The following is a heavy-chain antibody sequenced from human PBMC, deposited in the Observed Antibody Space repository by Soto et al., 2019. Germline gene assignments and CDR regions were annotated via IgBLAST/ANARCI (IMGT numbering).Heavy chain of an antibody. Sequence: EVQLVESGGGLVQPGGSLRLSCAASGFTFSDYSVNWIRQAPGKGLEWVSDTSGSGSATYYVVSVKGRFTITRDNAKNSVFLQMNSLRVEDTAIYYCARWGSFDHWGQGTLVTVSS. CDR3: ARWGSFDH. CDR1: GFTFSDYS. V-gene: IGHV3-48*04. CDR2: TSGSGSAT. D-gene: IGHD3-16*01. J-gene: IGHJ4*02.